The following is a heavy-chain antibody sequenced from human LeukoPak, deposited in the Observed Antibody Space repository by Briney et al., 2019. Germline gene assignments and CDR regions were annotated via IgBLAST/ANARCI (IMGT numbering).Heavy chain of an antibody. CDR2: ISYDGSNK. CDR3: ARGDYVY. CDR1: GFTFSSYA. J-gene: IGHJ4*02. Sequence: GGPLRLSCAASGFTFSSYAMHWVRQAPGKGLEWVAVISYDGSNKYYADSVKGRFTISRDNSKNTLYLQMNSLRAEDTAVYYCARGDYVYWGQGTLVTVSS. V-gene: IGHV3-30-3*01. D-gene: IGHD4-17*01.